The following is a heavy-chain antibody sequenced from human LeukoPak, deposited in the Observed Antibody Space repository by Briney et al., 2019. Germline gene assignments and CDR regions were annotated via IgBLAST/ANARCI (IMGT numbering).Heavy chain of an antibody. V-gene: IGHV3-48*04. CDR1: GFTFTSYS. D-gene: IGHD3-10*02. CDR2: ISSSGSTI. J-gene: IGHJ6*04. Sequence: GGSLRLSCAASGFTFTSYSMNWVRQAPGKGLEWVSYISSSGSTIYYADSVKGRFTISRDNAKNSLYLQMNSLRAEDTAVYYCAELGITVIGGVWGKGTTVTISS. CDR3: AELGITVIGGV.